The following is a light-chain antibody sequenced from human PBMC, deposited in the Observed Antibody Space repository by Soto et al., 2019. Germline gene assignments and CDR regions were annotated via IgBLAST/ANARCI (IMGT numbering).Light chain of an antibody. CDR2: DVS. Sequence: QSALTQPASVSGSPGQSITISCTGTSSDVGGYNYVSWYQQHPGKAPKLMIYDVSNRPSGVSNRFSGSKSGNTASLTISGLQAEDESYYYCSSYTSCSTLLYVFGTGTKLTVL. CDR1: SSDVGGYNY. CDR3: SSYTSCSTLLYV. J-gene: IGLJ1*01. V-gene: IGLV2-14*01.